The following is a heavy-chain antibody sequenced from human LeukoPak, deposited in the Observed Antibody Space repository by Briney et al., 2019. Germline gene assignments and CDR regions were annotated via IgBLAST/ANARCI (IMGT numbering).Heavy chain of an antibody. CDR2: ISSSSSYI. D-gene: IGHD1-26*01. Sequence: GGSLRLSCAASGFTFSSYSMNWVHQAPGKGLEWVSSISSSSSYIYYADSVKGRFTISRDNAKNSLYLQMNSLRAEDTAVYYCARDVELLDAFDIWGQGTMVTVSS. V-gene: IGHV3-21*01. J-gene: IGHJ3*02. CDR1: GFTFSSYS. CDR3: ARDVELLDAFDI.